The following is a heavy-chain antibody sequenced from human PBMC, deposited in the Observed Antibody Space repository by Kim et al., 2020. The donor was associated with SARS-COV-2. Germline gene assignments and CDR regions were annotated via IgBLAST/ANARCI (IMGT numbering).Heavy chain of an antibody. CDR2: FDPEDGET. CDR3: ATTRPYYYDSSGYYAYYYYYGMDV. V-gene: IGHV1-24*01. CDR1: GYTLTELS. D-gene: IGHD3-22*01. J-gene: IGHJ6*02. Sequence: ASVKVSCKVSGYTLTELSMHWVRQAPGKGLEWMGGFDPEDGETIYAQKFQGRVTMTEDTSTDTAYMELSSLRSEDTAVYYCATTRPYYYDSSGYYAYYYYYGMDVWGQGTTVTVSS.